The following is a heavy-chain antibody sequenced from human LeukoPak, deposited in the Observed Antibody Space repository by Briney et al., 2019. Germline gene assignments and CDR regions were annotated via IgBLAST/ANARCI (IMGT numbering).Heavy chain of an antibody. D-gene: IGHD6-13*01. V-gene: IGHV4-4*07. CDR3: ARAHSSSWRGYYFDY. Sequence: PSETLSLTCTVSGGSISSYYWSWLRQPAGKGLEWIGRIYTSGSTNYNPSLKSRVTMSVDTSKNQFSLKLSSVTAADTAVYYCARAHSSSWRGYYFDYWGQGTLVTVSS. J-gene: IGHJ4*02. CDR1: GGSISSYY. CDR2: IYTSGST.